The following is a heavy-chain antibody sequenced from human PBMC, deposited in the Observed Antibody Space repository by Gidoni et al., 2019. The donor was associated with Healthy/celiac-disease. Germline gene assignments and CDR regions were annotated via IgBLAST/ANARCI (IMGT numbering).Heavy chain of an antibody. CDR1: GFTFSSYA. CDR3: AKDRWGSTNWFDP. J-gene: IGHJ5*02. V-gene: IGHV3-23*01. CDR2: ISGSGGST. Sequence: EVQLLESGGGLVQPGGSLRFSWAVSGFTFSSYAMSWVRPAPGKGLEWVSAISGSGGSTYYADSVKGRFTISRDNSKNTLYLQMNSLRAEDTAVYYCAKDRWGSTNWFDPWGQGTLVTVSS. D-gene: IGHD3-16*01.